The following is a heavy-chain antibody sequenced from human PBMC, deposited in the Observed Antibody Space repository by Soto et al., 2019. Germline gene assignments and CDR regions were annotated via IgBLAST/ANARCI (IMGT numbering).Heavy chain of an antibody. Sequence: SETLSLTCTVSGGSISSYYWSWIRQPPVKGLEWIGYVYYSGSTNYNPSLKSRVTMSVDTSRNQFSLRLSPVTAADTAVYYGARANDYKPSTFDYWGNGTLVTVDS. CDR2: VYYSGST. CDR1: GGSISSYY. CDR3: ARANDYKPSTFDY. D-gene: IGHD4-17*01. J-gene: IGHJ4*01. V-gene: IGHV4-59*01.